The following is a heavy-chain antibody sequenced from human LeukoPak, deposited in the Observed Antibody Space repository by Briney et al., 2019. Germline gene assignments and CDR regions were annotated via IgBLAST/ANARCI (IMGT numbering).Heavy chain of an antibody. CDR1: GFTFSSYA. Sequence: PGRSLRLSCAASGFTFSSYAMHWVRQAPGKGLEWVAVISYDGSNKYYADSVKGRFTISRDNSKNTLYLQMNSPRAEDTAVYYCARDLGELLGYYGMDVWGQGTTVTVSS. D-gene: IGHD3-10*01. CDR3: ARDLGELLGYYGMDV. CDR2: ISYDGSNK. J-gene: IGHJ6*02. V-gene: IGHV3-30-3*01.